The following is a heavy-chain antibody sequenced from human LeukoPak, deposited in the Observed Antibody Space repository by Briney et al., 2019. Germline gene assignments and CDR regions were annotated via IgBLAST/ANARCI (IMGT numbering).Heavy chain of an antibody. D-gene: IGHD1-1*01. J-gene: IGHJ4*02. CDR1: GYSFSSYW. V-gene: IGHV5-51*01. CDR2: IYPDDSDT. CDR3: ARATTGIRTIDY. Sequence: GESLKISCKGSGYSFSSYWIAWVRQLPGKGLEWMGVIYPDDSDTRYSPSFQGLVTISGDKSISTAYVQWSSLECSATAIYYCARATTGIRTIDYWGQGTLVTVSS.